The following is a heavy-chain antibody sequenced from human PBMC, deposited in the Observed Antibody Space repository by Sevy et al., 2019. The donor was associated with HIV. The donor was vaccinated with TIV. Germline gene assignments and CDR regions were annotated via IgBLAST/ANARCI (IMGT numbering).Heavy chain of an antibody. CDR1: GFTFSSYG. CDR2: ISYDGSNK. J-gene: IGHJ6*02. D-gene: IGHD3-9*01. Sequence: GGSLRLSCAASGFTFSSYGMHWVRQAPGKGLEWVAVISYDGSNKYYADSMKGRFTISRDNSKNTLYLQMNSLRAEDTAVYYCAKEGPESRRLHVLRYFDWTKNYYYYGMDVWGQGTTVTVSS. V-gene: IGHV3-30*18. CDR3: AKEGPESRRLHVLRYFDWTKNYYYYGMDV.